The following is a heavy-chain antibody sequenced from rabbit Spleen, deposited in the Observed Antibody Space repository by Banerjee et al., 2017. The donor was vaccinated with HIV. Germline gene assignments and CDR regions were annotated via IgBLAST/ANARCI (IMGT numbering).Heavy chain of an antibody. CDR3: ARDTSSSFSSYGMYL. CDR1: GLSFSDRDV. V-gene: IGHV1S45*01. D-gene: IGHD1-1*01. Sequence: QEQLEESGGGLVKPEGSLTVTCKASGLSFSDRDVMCWVRQAPGKGLEWIACIDAGSSGFTYFATWAKGRFTCSKTSSTTVTLQMTLLTAADTATYFCARDTSSSFSSYGMYLWGPVTLVTVS. CDR2: IDAGSSGFT. J-gene: IGHJ6*01.